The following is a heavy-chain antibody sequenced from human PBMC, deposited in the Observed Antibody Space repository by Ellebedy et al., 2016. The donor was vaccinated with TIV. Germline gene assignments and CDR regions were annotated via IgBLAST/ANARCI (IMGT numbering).Heavy chain of an antibody. V-gene: IGHV3-9*01. CDR3: TRGPYYSTSPDY. CDR2: INWNSVTI. J-gene: IGHJ4*02. CDR1: GFTFDDYA. Sequence: GGSLRLXXAASGFTFDDYAMHWVRPAPGKGLEWVSGINWNSVTIGYADSVQGRFTISRDNARNSLYLQMNNLRPEDTALYYCTRGPYYSTSPDYWGQGTLVTVSS. D-gene: IGHD2-21*01.